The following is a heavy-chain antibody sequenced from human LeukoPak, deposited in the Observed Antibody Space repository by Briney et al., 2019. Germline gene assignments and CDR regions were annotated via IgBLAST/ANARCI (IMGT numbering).Heavy chain of an antibody. D-gene: IGHD1-26*01. CDR2: IKEDGSEK. CDR1: GFTFSSYW. J-gene: IGHJ4*02. Sequence: PGGSLTLSCAASGFTFSSYWMNWVRQAPGKGLEWVANIKEDGSEKYYVDSVKGRFTISRDNAKNSLYPQMNSLRAEDTAVYYCARGLSGSYDYWGQGTLVTVSS. CDR3: ARGLSGSYDY. V-gene: IGHV3-7*01.